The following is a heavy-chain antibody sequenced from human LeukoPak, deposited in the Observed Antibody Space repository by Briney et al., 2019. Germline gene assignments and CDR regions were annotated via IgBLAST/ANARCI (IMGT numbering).Heavy chain of an antibody. V-gene: IGHV3-30*03. J-gene: IGHJ4*02. CDR1: GFTFSSYG. CDR3: ASLEPIRPNDY. CDR2: ISYDGSNK. D-gene: IGHD5-24*01. Sequence: GGSLRLSCAASGFTFSSYGMHGVRQAPGKGREWVAVISYDGSNKYYADSVKGRFTISRDNSKNTLYLQMNSLRAEDTAVYYCASLEPIRPNDYWGQGTLVTVSS.